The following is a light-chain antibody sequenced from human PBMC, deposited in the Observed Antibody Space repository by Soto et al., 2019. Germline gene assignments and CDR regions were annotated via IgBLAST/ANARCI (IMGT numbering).Light chain of an antibody. CDR3: QQYGSSPRT. CDR2: GAS. V-gene: IGKV3-20*01. J-gene: IGKJ1*01. CDR1: QSVSSSY. Sequence: IVLTQSPGTLSLSPGERATLSCRASQSVSSSYLAWYQQKPGQAPRLLIYGASRRATGIPDRFSGSGSATDFTLTISRLEPEDFAVYYCQQYGSSPRTFGQGTKVDI.